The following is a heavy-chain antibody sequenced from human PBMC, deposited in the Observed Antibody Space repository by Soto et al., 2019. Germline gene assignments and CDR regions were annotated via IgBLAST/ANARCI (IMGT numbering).Heavy chain of an antibody. V-gene: IGHV3-23*01. CDR1: GFTFSSYA. CDR3: ARRTSGWYLDY. J-gene: IGHJ4*02. Sequence: EVPLLESGGGLVQPGGSLRLSCAASGFTFSSYAMSWVRQAPGKGLEWVSVISGSGDITYYADSVKGRFTISRDNSKNTLYLQMNSLRAEDTAVYYCARRTSGWYLDYWGQGTLVTVSS. CDR2: ISGSGDIT. D-gene: IGHD6-19*01.